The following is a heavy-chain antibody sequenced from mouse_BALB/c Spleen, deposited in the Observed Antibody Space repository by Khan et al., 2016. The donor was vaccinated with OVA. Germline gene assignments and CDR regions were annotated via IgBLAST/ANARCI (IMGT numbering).Heavy chain of an antibody. J-gene: IGHJ3*01. V-gene: IGHV2-6-7*01. CDR3: ARERRLGGFAY. CDR1: GFSLTDYG. D-gene: IGHD3-3*01. Sequence: QVQLKESGPGLVAPSQSLSITCTVSGFSLTDYGVNWVRQPPGKGLEWLGMIWGDGSTDYNSALKSRLSINKDNSKSQVILTMNSLQTDDTARYFCARERRLGGFAYWRQGTLVTVSA. CDR2: IWGDGST.